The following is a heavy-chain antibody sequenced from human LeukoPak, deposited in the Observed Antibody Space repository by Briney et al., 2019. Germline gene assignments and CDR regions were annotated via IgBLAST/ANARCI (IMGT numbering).Heavy chain of an antibody. CDR1: GGTVSSYA. J-gene: IGHJ4*02. V-gene: IGHV1-69*04. Sequence: SVKVSCKASGGTVSSYAISWVRQAPGQGLEWMGRIIPILGIANYAQKFQGRVTITADKSTSTAYMELSSLRSEDTAVYYCARDAGIAAAGTADYWGQGTLVTVSS. CDR3: ARDAGIAAAGTADY. D-gene: IGHD6-13*01. CDR2: IIPILGIA.